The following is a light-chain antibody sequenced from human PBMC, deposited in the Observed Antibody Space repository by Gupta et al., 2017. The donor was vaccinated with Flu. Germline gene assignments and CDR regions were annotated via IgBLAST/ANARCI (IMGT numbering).Light chain of an antibody. CDR2: AAS. Sequence: DIQMTQSPSSLSASVGDRVTITCRASQSISSYLNWYQQKPGKAPKLLIYAASSLQSGVPSRFSDSGSGTDFSLTISRLQPEDFATYYCQQCESTSWTFGQGTKVEIK. J-gene: IGKJ1*01. CDR3: QQCESTSWT. CDR1: QSISSY. V-gene: IGKV1-39*01.